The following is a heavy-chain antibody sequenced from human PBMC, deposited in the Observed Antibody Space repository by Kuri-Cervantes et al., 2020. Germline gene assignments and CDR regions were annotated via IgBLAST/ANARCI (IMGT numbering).Heavy chain of an antibody. CDR2: VDPDGSEK. D-gene: IGHD3-16*01. CDR3: ARVEGGG. V-gene: IGHV3-7*01. CDR1: GFTFGSYS. Sequence: GESLKISCAASGFTFGSYSMNWVRQAPGKGLEWVANVDPDGSEKYYVDSVKGRFTISRDNAKNSVYLQMNSLGVEDTALYYCARVEGGGWGQGTLVTVSS. J-gene: IGHJ4*02.